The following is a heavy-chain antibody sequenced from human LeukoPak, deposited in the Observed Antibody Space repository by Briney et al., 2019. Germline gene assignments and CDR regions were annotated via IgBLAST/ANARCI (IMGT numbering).Heavy chain of an antibody. V-gene: IGHV3-7*01. J-gene: IGHJ4*02. CDR2: IKPDGSEK. D-gene: IGHD6-19*01. CDR1: GFTFSSHL. Sequence: GGSLRLSCAASGFTFSSHLMSWVRQAPGKGLEWVANIKPDGSEKNYVDSVKGRFTISRDNAKNSLYLQLNSLRDEDTAVYYCASRDGSGXGSRXTHYWGQGTLVT. CDR3: ASRDGSGXGSRXTHY.